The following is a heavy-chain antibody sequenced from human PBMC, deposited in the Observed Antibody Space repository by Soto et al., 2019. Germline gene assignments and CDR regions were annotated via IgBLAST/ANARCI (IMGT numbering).Heavy chain of an antibody. V-gene: IGHV2-5*02. Sequence: QITLKESGPTVVKPTQTLTLTCTFSGFSLSTSGVGVRWIRQPPGKALEWLALIYWDDDKRYSPSLKSRVTIIKDTSKNQVVLTMTNMDPVDTATYYCAHSHDGDYVGAFEYWGQGTLVTVCS. J-gene: IGHJ4*02. CDR2: IYWDDDK. CDR1: GFSLSTSGVG. D-gene: IGHD4-17*01. CDR3: AHSHDGDYVGAFEY.